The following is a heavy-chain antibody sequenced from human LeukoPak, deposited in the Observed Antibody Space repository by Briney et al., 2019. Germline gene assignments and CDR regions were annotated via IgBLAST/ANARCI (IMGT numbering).Heavy chain of an antibody. CDR1: GFTFSSYA. V-gene: IGHV3-23*01. CDR2: IGGSGGST. Sequence: GGSLRLSCAASGFTFSSYAMSWVRQAPGKGLEWVSAIGGSGGSTYYADSVKGRFTISRDNSKNTLYLQMNSLRAEDTAVYSCAKSRSGYSPQYYFDYWGQGTLVTVSS. J-gene: IGHJ4*02. CDR3: AKSRSGYSPQYYFDY. D-gene: IGHD3-3*01.